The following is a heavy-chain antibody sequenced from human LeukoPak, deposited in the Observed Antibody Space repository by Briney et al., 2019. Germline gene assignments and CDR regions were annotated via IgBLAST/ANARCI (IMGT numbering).Heavy chain of an antibody. CDR3: TRLAEDYYDSSGYWFDP. V-gene: IGHV3-73*01. J-gene: IGHJ5*02. CDR1: GFTFSGSA. D-gene: IGHD3-22*01. Sequence: GGSLRLSCAASGFTFSGSAMHWVRQASGKGLEWVGCIRSKANSYATAYAASVKGRFTISRDDSENTAYLQMNSLKTEDTAVYYCTRLAEDYYDSSGYWFDPWGQGTLVTVSS. CDR2: IRSKANSYAT.